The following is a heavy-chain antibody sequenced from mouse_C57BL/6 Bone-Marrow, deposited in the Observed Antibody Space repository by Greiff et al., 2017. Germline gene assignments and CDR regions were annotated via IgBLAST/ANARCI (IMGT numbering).Heavy chain of an antibody. D-gene: IGHD2-12*01. J-gene: IGHJ2*01. V-gene: IGHV5-6*01. CDR1: GFTFSSYG. CDR3: ARRYYNFDY. Sequence: EVQLQESGGDLVKPGGSLKLSCAASGFTFSSYGMSWVRQTPDKRLEWVATISSGGSYTYYPDSVKGRFTISRDNAKNTLYLQMSSLKSEDTAMYYCARRYYNFDYWGQGTTLTVSS. CDR2: ISSGGSYT.